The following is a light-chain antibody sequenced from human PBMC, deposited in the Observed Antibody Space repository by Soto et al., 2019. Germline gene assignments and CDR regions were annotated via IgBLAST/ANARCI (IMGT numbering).Light chain of an antibody. V-gene: IGKV1-39*01. J-gene: IGKJ2*01. CDR2: AAS. Sequence: DIQMTQSPSSLSASVGDIVTITCRASQSIRSYLNWYHQKPGKAPKLLIYAASSLQSGVPSRFSGSGSGTDFTLTISSLQPEDFATYYCQQSYSTPRTFGQGTKLEIK. CDR3: QQSYSTPRT. CDR1: QSIRSY.